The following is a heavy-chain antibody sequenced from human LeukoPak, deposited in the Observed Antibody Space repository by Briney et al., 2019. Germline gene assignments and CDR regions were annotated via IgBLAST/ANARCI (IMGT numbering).Heavy chain of an antibody. V-gene: IGHV3-21*04. CDR2: ISSSSSYI. D-gene: IGHD1-26*01. CDR1: GFTFSSYS. J-gene: IGHJ4*02. CDR3: ARYSGSYYYPPAWDL. Sequence: GGSLRLSCAASGFTFSSYSMNWVRQAPGKGLEWVSSISSSSSYIYYADSVKGRFTISRDNSKNTLCLQMDSLRADDTAVYYCARYSGSYYYPPAWDLWGQGTLVTVSS.